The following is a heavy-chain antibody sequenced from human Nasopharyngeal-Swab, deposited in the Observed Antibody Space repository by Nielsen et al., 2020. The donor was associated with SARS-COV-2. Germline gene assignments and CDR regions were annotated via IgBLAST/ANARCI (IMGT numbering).Heavy chain of an antibody. CDR2: IYYSGST. J-gene: IGHJ6*02. CDR3: ARDYYGMDV. Sequence: WIRQRPGKGLEWIGYIYYSGSTNYNPSLKSRVTISVDTSKNQFSLKLSSVTAADTAVYYCARDYYGMDVWGQGTTVTVSS. V-gene: IGHV4-59*01.